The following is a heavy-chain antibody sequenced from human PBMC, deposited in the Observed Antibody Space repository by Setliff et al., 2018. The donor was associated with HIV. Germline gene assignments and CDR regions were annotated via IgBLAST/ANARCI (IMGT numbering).Heavy chain of an antibody. CDR1: GGSFSGYY. V-gene: IGHV4-34*01. Sequence: SETLSLTCAVYGGSFSGYYWSWIRQPPGKGLEWIGEINHSGRSTYNPSLRSRVTISVDTSKNQFSLSLTSVTAADTAVYYCARRGRTGNSYVLNWFDPWGQGTLVTVSS. D-gene: IGHD5-18*01. CDR3: ARRGRTGNSYVLNWFDP. CDR2: INHSGRS. J-gene: IGHJ5*02.